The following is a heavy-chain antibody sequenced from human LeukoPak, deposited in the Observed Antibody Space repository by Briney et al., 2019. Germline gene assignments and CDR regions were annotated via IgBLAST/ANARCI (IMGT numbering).Heavy chain of an antibody. V-gene: IGHV4-59*01. CDR1: GGSISSYY. J-gene: IGHJ5*02. Sequence: SETLSLTCTVSGGSISSYYWSWIRQPPGKGLEWIGYICYSGSTNYNPSLKSRVTISVDTSKNQFSLKLSSVTAADTAVYYCARESCGDYYNWFDPWGQGTLVTVSS. CDR3: ARESCGDYYNWFDP. CDR2: ICYSGST. D-gene: IGHD4-17*01.